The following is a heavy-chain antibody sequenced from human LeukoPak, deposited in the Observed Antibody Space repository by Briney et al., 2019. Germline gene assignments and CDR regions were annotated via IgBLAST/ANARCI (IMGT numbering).Heavy chain of an antibody. V-gene: IGHV5-51*01. CDR1: GYSFTTYW. D-gene: IGHD2-2*01. CDR2: IYPGDSDT. CDR3: ARRSCSSKSCKWAANNWFDP. Sequence: GESLKISCKGSGYSFTTYWIGWVRQMPGKGLEWMGIIYPGDSDTRYSPSFQGQVTISADKSINTAYLQWSSLKASDTAIYYCARRSCSSKSCKWAANNWFDPWGQGTLVTVSS. J-gene: IGHJ5*02.